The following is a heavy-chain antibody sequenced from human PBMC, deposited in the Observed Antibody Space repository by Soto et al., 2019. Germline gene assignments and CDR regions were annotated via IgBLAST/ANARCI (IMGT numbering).Heavy chain of an antibody. Sequence: PGASLKITCKGSGYSFTSYWIGWVRQMPGKGLAWMGIIYPGDSDTRYSPSFQGQVTISADKSISTAYLQWSSLKASDTAMYYCARHGEWNYVLPYYYYGMDVWGQAITVT. CDR1: GYSFTSYW. D-gene: IGHD1-7*01. CDR3: ARHGEWNYVLPYYYYGMDV. J-gene: IGHJ6*02. CDR2: IYPGDSDT. V-gene: IGHV5-51*01.